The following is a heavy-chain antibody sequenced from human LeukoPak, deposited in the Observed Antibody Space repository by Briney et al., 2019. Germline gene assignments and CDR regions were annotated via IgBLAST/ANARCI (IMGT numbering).Heavy chain of an antibody. CDR1: GFTFSSYS. V-gene: IGHV3-48*04. Sequence: PGGSLRLSCAASGFTFSSYSMNWVRQAPGKGLEWVSYISSSSSTIYYADSVKGRFTISRDNAKNSLYLQMNSLRAEDTAVYYCARDRELYYFDYWGQGTLVTVSS. CDR2: ISSSSSTI. CDR3: ARDRELYYFDY. D-gene: IGHD3-10*01. J-gene: IGHJ4*02.